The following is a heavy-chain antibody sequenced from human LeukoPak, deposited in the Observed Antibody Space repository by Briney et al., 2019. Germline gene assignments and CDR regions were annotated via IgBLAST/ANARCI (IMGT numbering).Heavy chain of an antibody. V-gene: IGHV3-23*01. CDR1: EFIFSRYA. J-gene: IGHJ4*02. CDR2: IGGSGPNT. CDR3: TKDSSVPFGITD. Sequence: GGSLRLSCAASEFIFSRYAMSWVRQAPGKGREWVSVIGGSGPNTYYADSVQGRFTISRDNSKSTLALQRKSLRAEDTAVYYCTKDSSVPFGITDWGQGTLVTVSS. D-gene: IGHD5/OR15-5a*01.